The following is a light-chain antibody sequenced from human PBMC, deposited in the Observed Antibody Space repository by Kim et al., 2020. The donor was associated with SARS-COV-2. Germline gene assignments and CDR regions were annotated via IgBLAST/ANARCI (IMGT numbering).Light chain of an antibody. CDR1: QSVDSN. Sequence: EIVLTQSPATLSVSPGEGVTLPCRASQSVDSNLAWYQQKPGQAPRLLIYGASSRATGIPARFRGSGSETEFTLTISSLQSEDVAVYYCQQYNSWPPLTFGGGTKVDIK. CDR3: QQYNSWPPLT. J-gene: IGKJ4*01. V-gene: IGKV3-15*01. CDR2: GAS.